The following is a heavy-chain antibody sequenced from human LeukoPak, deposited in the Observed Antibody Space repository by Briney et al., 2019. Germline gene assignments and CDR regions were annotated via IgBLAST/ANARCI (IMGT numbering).Heavy chain of an antibody. Sequence: GGSLRLSCAASGFTFSSYAMSWVRQAPGKGLEWVSTISGSGGSTYYADSVKGRFTISRDNSKNTLYLQMNSLRAEDTAVYYCAKDFTHKYCSSTSCYTDNYWGRGTLVTVSS. V-gene: IGHV3-23*01. D-gene: IGHD2-2*02. CDR1: GFTFSSYA. CDR2: ISGSGGST. J-gene: IGHJ4*02. CDR3: AKDFTHKYCSSTSCYTDNY.